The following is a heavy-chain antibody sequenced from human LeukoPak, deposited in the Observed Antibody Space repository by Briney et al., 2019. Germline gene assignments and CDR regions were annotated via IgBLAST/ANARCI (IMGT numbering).Heavy chain of an antibody. Sequence: ASVKVSCKASGYTFTSYDINWVRQATGQGLEWMGWMNPNSGNTGYAQKFQGRVTMTRNTSIGTAYMELSSLRSEDTAVYYCARATYYYDSSGYYDSGFDAFDIWGQGTMVTVSS. CDR2: MNPNSGNT. V-gene: IGHV1-8*01. CDR1: GYTFTSYD. D-gene: IGHD3-22*01. CDR3: ARATYYYDSSGYYDSGFDAFDI. J-gene: IGHJ3*02.